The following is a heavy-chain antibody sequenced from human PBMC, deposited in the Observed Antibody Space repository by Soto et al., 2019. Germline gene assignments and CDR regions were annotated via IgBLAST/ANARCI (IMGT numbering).Heavy chain of an antibody. J-gene: IGHJ4*02. CDR1: GGTFSSYS. Sequence: QVQLVQSGAEVKKPGSSVKVSCKASGGTFSSYSISWVRQAPGQGLEWMGRIIPILGIATYAQKFQGRVTITADKSTSTAYMELSSLRSEDTALYYCARVPYYFHSSGYSAWGQGTLVTVSS. D-gene: IGHD3-22*01. V-gene: IGHV1-69*02. CDR3: ARVPYYFHSSGYSA. CDR2: IIPILGIA.